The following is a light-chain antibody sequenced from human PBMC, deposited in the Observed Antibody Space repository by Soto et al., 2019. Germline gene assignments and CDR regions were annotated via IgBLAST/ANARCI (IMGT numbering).Light chain of an antibody. CDR2: DVV. J-gene: IGLJ1*01. V-gene: IGLV2-14*03. Sequence: QSVLTQPASVSGSPGQSITISCTGTSSDVGGYKFVSWYQHHPGTAPKLLIYDVVNRPSGVSNRFSGSKSGNTASLTISGLQAEDEADYYCSSYTTSSRGVFGTGTKLTVL. CDR1: SSDVGGYKF. CDR3: SSYTTSSRGV.